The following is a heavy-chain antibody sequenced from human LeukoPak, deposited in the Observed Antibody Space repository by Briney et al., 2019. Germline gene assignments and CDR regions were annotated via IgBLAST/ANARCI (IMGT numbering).Heavy chain of an antibody. CDR1: GFTFSSYA. CDR2: ISTSGGTK. V-gene: IGHV3-23*01. J-gene: IGHJ4*02. Sequence: PGGSLRLSCAASGFTFSSYAMSWIRQAPGKGLEWVSHISTSGGTKHYVDTVKGRCTISRDNAKKPLYLQMKSLRAEDTGGYYCAKDRAYYYDNSGHPGDYWGGGTLNTVSS. CDR3: AKDRAYYYDNSGHPGDY. D-gene: IGHD3-22*01.